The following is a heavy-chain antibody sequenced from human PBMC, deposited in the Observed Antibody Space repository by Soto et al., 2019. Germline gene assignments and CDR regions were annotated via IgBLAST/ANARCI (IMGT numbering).Heavy chain of an antibody. CDR2: ISGSGGST. Sequence: GGSMRLSWAASGFTFSSYAMSWVRQAPGKGLEWVSAISGSGGSTYYADSVKGRFTISRDNSKNTLYLQMNSLRAEDTAVYYCAKVKSHVFDYWGQGTLVTVSS. CDR1: GFTFSSYA. V-gene: IGHV3-23*01. J-gene: IGHJ4*02. CDR3: AKVKSHVFDY. D-gene: IGHD2-21*01.